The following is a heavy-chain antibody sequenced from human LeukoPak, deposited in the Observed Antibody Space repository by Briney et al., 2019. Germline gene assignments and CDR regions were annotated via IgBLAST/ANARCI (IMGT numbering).Heavy chain of an antibody. Sequence: ASVKVSCRASGYTFTSYGISWVRQARGQGLEWMGWISAYNGNTNYAQKLQGRVTMTTDTSTSTAYMELRSLRSDDTAVYYCARDSDGERVSWFDPWGQGTLVTVSS. V-gene: IGHV1-18*04. CDR2: ISAYNGNT. CDR1: GYTFTSYG. D-gene: IGHD5-24*01. J-gene: IGHJ5*02. CDR3: ARDSDGERVSWFDP.